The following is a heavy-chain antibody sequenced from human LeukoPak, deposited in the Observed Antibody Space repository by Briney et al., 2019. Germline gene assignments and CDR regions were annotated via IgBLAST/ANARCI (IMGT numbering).Heavy chain of an antibody. CDR2: IKEDGSEK. CDR3: AYYHVNEEPPTF. J-gene: IGHJ4*02. CDR1: GFMFSSYW. D-gene: IGHD1-1*01. V-gene: IGHV3-7*01. Sequence: GGSLRLSCAASGFMFSSYWMSWVRQAPGKGLEWVADIKEDGSEKSYVDSVKGRFTVSRDNSKNMLYLQMNSLRAEDTAVYYCAYYHVNEEPPTFWGQGTLVTVSS.